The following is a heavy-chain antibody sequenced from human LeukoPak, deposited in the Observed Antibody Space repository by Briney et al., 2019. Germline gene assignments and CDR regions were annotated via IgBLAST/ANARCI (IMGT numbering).Heavy chain of an antibody. CDR3: ARGPWSAAGYNGMDV. D-gene: IGHD6-13*01. CDR1: GFTFSSYG. J-gene: IGHJ6*02. Sequence: GGSLRLSCAASGFTFSSYGMHWVRQAPGKGLEWAAVIWYDGSNKYYADSVKGRFTISRDNSKNTLYLQMNSLRGEDTAVYYCARGPWSAAGYNGMDVWGQGTTVTVSS. V-gene: IGHV3-33*01. CDR2: IWYDGSNK.